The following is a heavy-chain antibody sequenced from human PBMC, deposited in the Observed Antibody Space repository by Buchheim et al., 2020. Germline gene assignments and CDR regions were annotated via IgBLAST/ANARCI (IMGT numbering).Heavy chain of an antibody. Sequence: QQQLQESGPGLVKPSETLSLTCTVSGGSISSSSYYWGWIRQPPGKGLEWIGSIYYSGSTYYNPSLKSRVTISVDTSKNQFSLKLSSVTAADTAVYYCAKGRDGYIGYYFDYWGQGTL. CDR1: GGSISSSSYY. J-gene: IGHJ4*02. D-gene: IGHD5-24*01. CDR2: IYYSGST. CDR3: AKGRDGYIGYYFDY. V-gene: IGHV4-39*01.